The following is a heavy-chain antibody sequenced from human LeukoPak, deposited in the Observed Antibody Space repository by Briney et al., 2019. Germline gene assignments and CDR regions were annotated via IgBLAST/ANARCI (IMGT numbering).Heavy chain of an antibody. J-gene: IGHJ4*02. CDR2: IYYSGST. CDR3: ATDQARPGVLDY. D-gene: IGHD1-1*01. V-gene: IGHV4-59*01. Sequence: TETLSLTCTVSGGSISSYYWSWIRQPPGKGLEWIGYIYYSGSTNYNPSLKSRVTISVDTSKNQFSLKLSSVTAADTAVYYCATDQARPGVLDYWGQGTLVTVSS. CDR1: GGSISSYY.